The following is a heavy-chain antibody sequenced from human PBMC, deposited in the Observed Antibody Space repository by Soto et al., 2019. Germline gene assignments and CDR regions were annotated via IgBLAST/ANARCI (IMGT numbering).Heavy chain of an antibody. Sequence: GSLRLSCAASGFIFSSHNMNWVRQAPGKGLEWVSSITGSSSYIFYADSVKGRFTISRDNAENTVYLQMNSLRAEDTGVYYCARLVASETGYGMDVWGQGTTVTVSS. J-gene: IGHJ6*02. CDR3: ARLVASETGYGMDV. D-gene: IGHD3-9*01. V-gene: IGHV3-21*06. CDR1: GFIFSSHN. CDR2: ITGSSSYI.